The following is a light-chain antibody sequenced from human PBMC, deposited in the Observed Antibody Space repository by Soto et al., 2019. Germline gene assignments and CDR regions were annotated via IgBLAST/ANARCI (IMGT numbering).Light chain of an antibody. CDR3: SSYACSSTYV. V-gene: IGLV2-14*03. CDR1: SSDVGYYNH. J-gene: IGLJ1*01. Sequence: QSVLTQPASVSGSPGQSITISCTGTSSDVGYYNHVSWYQQHPDKAPKLMIYDVTNRPSGVSNRFFGSKSGNTASLTISGLQAEDEADYYCSSYACSSTYVFGTGTKVTVL. CDR2: DVT.